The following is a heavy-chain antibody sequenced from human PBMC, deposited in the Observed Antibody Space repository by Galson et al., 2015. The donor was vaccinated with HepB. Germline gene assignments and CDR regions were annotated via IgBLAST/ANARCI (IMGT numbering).Heavy chain of an antibody. Sequence: SLRLSCAASGITFTNFWLTWVRQAPGKGLEWGASIKKDGTQRNYVDSVKGRLTISRDNPKQSLYLQMDGLRAEDTAIYYCYVGHYFNSWGQGTLVTVSS. J-gene: IGHJ4*02. D-gene: IGHD3-16*01. CDR2: IKKDGTQR. V-gene: IGHV3-7*01. CDR3: YVGHYFNS. CDR1: GITFTNFW.